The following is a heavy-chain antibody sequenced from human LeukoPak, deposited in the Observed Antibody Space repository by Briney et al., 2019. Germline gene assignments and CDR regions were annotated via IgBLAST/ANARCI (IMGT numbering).Heavy chain of an antibody. CDR1: GFTVSSNH. V-gene: IGHV3-53*01. Sequence: GGSLRLSCAASGFTVSSNHMSWVRQAPGKGLEWVSAIYSGGSTYYADSVQGRFTIARDNSKNTLYLQMNSLRAGDTAVYYCARVYSSGWYYLDHWGQGALVTVS. CDR2: IYSGGST. CDR3: ARVYSSGWYYLDH. D-gene: IGHD6-19*01. J-gene: IGHJ4*02.